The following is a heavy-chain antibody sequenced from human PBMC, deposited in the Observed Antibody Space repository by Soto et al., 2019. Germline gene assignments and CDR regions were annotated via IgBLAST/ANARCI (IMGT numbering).Heavy chain of an antibody. CDR2: ISGSGGST. CDR3: AKGYCSSTSCYLGTHYYYYYMDV. CDR1: GFTFSSYA. D-gene: IGHD2-2*01. V-gene: IGHV3-23*01. J-gene: IGHJ6*03. Sequence: EVQLLESGGGLVQPGGSLRLSCAASGFTFSSYAMSWVRQAPGKGLQWVSAISGSGGSTYYADSVKGRFTISRDNSKNTLYLQMNSLIAEDTAVYYCAKGYCSSTSCYLGTHYYYYYMDVWGKGTTVTVSS.